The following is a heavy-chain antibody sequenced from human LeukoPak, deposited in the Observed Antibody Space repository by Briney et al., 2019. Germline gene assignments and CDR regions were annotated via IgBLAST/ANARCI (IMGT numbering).Heavy chain of an antibody. CDR3: ARLQVVGSGYYGYY. CDR2: INPNSGGT. V-gene: IGHV1-2*02. J-gene: IGHJ4*02. CDR1: GYTFTGYY. D-gene: IGHD3-22*01. Sequence: ASVKVSCKASGYTFTGYYMHWVRQAPGQGLEWMGWINPNSGGTNYAQKFQGRVTISADKSISTAYLQWSSLKASDTAMYYCARLQVVGSGYYGYYWGQGTLVTVSS.